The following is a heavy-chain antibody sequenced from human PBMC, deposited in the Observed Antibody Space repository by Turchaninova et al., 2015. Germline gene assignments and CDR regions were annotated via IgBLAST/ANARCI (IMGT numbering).Heavy chain of an antibody. CDR3: ARAYYGDPSYYFDY. V-gene: IGHV4-59*01. CDR2: VYYSGST. D-gene: IGHD4-17*01. J-gene: IGHJ4*02. CDR1: GGSIRSYY. Sequence: QVQLQESGPGLVQPSETLSLTCTVSGGSIRSYYWSWIRQPPGKGLEWIGYVYYSGSTNYNPSLKSRVTISVDTSKNQFSLKLNSVTAADTAVYYCARAYYGDPSYYFDYWGQGTLVTVSS.